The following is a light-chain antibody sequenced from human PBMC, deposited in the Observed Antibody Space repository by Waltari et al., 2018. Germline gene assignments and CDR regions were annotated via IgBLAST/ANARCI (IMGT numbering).Light chain of an antibody. CDR3: SSYTSSTTLI. CDR1: SSSIGDYNF. J-gene: IGLJ2*01. V-gene: IGLV2-14*03. Sequence: QSALTQPASVFGSPGQSITISCTGTSSSIGDYNFVSWYQPPPGKAPKLMIYNVSLRPSGISSRFSGSKSGNTASLTISGLQAEDEADYHCSSYTSSTTLIFGGGTKLTVL. CDR2: NVS.